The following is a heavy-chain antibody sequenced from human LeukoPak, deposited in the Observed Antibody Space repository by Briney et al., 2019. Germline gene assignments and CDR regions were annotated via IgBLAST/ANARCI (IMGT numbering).Heavy chain of an antibody. J-gene: IGHJ6*02. V-gene: IGHV4-34*01. Sequence: SETLSLTCAVSGGSFRGYYWYWIRQPPGKGLEWIGEINHGESTNYNPSLKSRATLSVDTSKNQFSLKLTSVTAADTAVYYCARGRTYYYDTSGYYPSIYYGMDVWGQGTTVIVSS. CDR3: ARGRTYYYDTSGYYPSIYYGMDV. CDR1: GGSFRGYY. CDR2: INHGEST. D-gene: IGHD3-22*01.